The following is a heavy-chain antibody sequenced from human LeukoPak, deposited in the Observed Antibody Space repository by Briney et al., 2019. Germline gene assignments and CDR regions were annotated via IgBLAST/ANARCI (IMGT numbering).Heavy chain of an antibody. CDR2: ITGDGTST. D-gene: IGHD6-19*01. V-gene: IGHV3-74*03. CDR3: AKEEYNSGWYDY. J-gene: IGHJ4*02. CDR1: GFTFSGYW. Sequence: PGGSLRLSCAASGFTFSGYWMHWVRQAPGKGLVWVSRITGDGTSTTHADSVKGRFTISRDNSKNTLYLQMNSLRAEDTAVYYCAKEEYNSGWYDYWGQGTLVTVSS.